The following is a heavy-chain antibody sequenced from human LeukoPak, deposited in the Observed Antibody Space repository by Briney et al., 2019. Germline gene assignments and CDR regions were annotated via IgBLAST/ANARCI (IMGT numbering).Heavy chain of an antibody. CDR3: AKKVGWRIDY. V-gene: IGHV3-74*01. CDR2: INTDGSTA. J-gene: IGHJ4*02. D-gene: IGHD6-19*01. Sequence: GGSLRLSCAASGFTFSSYWMHWVRQAPGKGLVWVSHINTDGSTATYADSVKGRFTISRDNSKNTLYLQMNSLRAEDTAVYYCAKKVGWRIDYWGQGTLVTVSS. CDR1: GFTFSSYW.